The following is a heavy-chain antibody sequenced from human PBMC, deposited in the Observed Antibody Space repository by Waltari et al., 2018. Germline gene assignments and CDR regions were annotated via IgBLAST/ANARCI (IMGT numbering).Heavy chain of an antibody. D-gene: IGHD6-19*01. Sequence: QVQLVESGGGVVQPGRSLRLSCAASGFTFSSYGMHWVRQAPGKGLEWVAVILYEGSYQYYARSGKGLFTITRENSKYTLDLTMNSLRAEDTAVYYFARSTEDSSGWHYYYFGMDVWCQGTTVTVSS. CDR3: ARSTEDSSGWHYYYFGMDV. CDR1: GFTFSSYG. CDR2: ILYEGSYQ. J-gene: IGHJ6*02. V-gene: IGHV3-33*01.